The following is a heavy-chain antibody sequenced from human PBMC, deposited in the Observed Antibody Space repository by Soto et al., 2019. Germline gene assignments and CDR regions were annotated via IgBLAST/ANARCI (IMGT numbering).Heavy chain of an antibody. Sequence: GASVKVSCKASGYTFTSYAMHWVRQEHEQRLEWMAWINPDSGGTKYAQKFQGRVTMTRDTSISTAYMELSRLRSDDTAVYYCARVGYCSSTSCRPLDYYYGMDVWGQGTTVTVSS. CDR3: ARVGYCSSTSCRPLDYYYGMDV. J-gene: IGHJ6*02. CDR1: GYTFTSYA. D-gene: IGHD2-2*01. CDR2: INPDSGGT. V-gene: IGHV1-2*02.